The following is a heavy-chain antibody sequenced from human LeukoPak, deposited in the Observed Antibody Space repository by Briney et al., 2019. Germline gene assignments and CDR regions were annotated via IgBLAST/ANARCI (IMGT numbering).Heavy chain of an antibody. CDR2: IDPSDSYT. CDR3: ARSEHSSSHGGDY. CDR1: GYSFTSYW. D-gene: IGHD6-6*01. Sequence: GASLKISCKGSGYSFTSYWISWVRQMPGKGLEWMGRIDPSDSYTNYSPSFQGHVTISADKSISTAYLQWSSLKASDTAMYYCARSEHSSSHGGDYWGQGTLVTVSS. J-gene: IGHJ4*02. V-gene: IGHV5-10-1*01.